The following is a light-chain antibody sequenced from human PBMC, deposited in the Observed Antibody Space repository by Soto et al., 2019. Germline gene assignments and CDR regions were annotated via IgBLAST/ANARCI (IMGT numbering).Light chain of an antibody. J-gene: IGLJ1*01. V-gene: IGLV2-14*01. CDR2: DVT. CDR3: SSYTSSNTQV. CDR1: SSDVGGYSY. Sequence: QSVLTQPASVSGSPGQSITISCTGTSSDVGGYSYVSWYQQQPGKAPRLMIYDVTSRPSGVSNRFSGSKSGNTASLTISGLQAEDEADYYCSSYTSSNTQVFGAGTKLTVL.